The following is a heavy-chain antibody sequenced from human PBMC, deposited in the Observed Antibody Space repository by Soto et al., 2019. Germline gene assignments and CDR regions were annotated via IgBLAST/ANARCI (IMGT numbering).Heavy chain of an antibody. J-gene: IGHJ6*02. CDR3: ARGPGGVEWLFWRSPYYYGMDV. D-gene: IGHD3-3*01. CDR1: GYTFTSYD. Sequence: GASVKVSCKASGYTFTSYDINWVRQATGQGLEWMGWMNPNSGNTGYAQKFQGRVTMTRNTSISTAYMELSSLRSEDTAVYYCARGPGGVEWLFWRSPYYYGMDVWGQGTTVTVSS. CDR2: MNPNSGNT. V-gene: IGHV1-8*01.